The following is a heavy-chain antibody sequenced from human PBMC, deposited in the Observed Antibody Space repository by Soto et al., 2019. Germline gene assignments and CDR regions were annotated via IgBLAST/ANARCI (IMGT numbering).Heavy chain of an antibody. CDR3: VSDLWANRY. CDR2: ISGSGYTI. J-gene: IGHJ4*02. D-gene: IGHD3-10*01. V-gene: IGHV3-11*01. CDR1: GFTVSAYH. Sequence: PGGSLRLSCAASGFTVSAYHMNWIRQAPGKGLEWVSYISGSGYTIYYADSVKGRFTISRDNAKNLLYLQMNSLRVEDTSLYYCVSDLWANRYWFQGTPGTVSS.